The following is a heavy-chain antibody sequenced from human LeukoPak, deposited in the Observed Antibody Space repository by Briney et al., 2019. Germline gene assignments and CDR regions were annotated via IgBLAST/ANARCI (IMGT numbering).Heavy chain of an antibody. CDR2: ISYDGSNK. CDR3: ARRKDSRHDAFDI. V-gene: IGHV3-30-3*01. Sequence: GGSLRLSCAASGFTFSSYAMSWVRQAPGKGLEWVAVISYDGSNKYYADSVKGRFTISRDNSKNTLYLQMNSLRAEDTAVYYCARRKDSRHDAFDIWGQGTMVTVSS. CDR1: GFTFSSYA. J-gene: IGHJ3*02. D-gene: IGHD3-22*01.